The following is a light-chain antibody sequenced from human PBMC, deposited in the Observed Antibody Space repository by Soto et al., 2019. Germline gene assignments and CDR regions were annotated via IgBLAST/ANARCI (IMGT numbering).Light chain of an antibody. V-gene: IGLV2-14*01. Sequence: QSVLTQPASVSGSPGQSITISCTGTRSDVGGYSYVSWYQQHPGKAPKLIIYEVNKRPSGVSDRFSGSKSGDTASLTISGLQPEDEADYSCSSFTDTNTPFVFGIGTKVTVL. CDR3: SSFTDTNTPFV. CDR1: RSDVGGYSY. CDR2: EVN. J-gene: IGLJ1*01.